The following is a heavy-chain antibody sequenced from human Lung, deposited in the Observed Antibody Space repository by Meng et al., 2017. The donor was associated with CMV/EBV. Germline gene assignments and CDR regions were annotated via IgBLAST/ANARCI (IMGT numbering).Heavy chain of an antibody. CDR1: GFTFSSHA. V-gene: IGHV3-23*01. D-gene: IGHD3-3*01. CDR3: AKNADVATYYDFWSGLAGVEV. J-gene: IGHJ6*02. Sequence: GESLKISCAASGFTFSSHAMTWVRQAPGKGLDWVSVISGSGGRTYYADSVKGRFTVSRDNFKNTLYLQMSSLRADDTAVYYCAKNADVATYYDFWSGLAGVEVWGQGTMVTVSS. CDR2: ISGSGGRT.